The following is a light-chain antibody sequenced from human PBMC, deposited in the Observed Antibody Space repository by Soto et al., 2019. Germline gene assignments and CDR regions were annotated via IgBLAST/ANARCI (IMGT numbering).Light chain of an antibody. Sequence: DIQMTQSPSSLSASVGNRVTITCRASQSINNYLNWYLQRPGQAPKLLIRSASTLQRGVPSRFSGSGSRTEFTLTIADLQPEDFGTYYCQQSLTMPITFGHGTRLEI. V-gene: IGKV1-39*01. CDR1: QSINNY. J-gene: IGKJ5*01. CDR3: QQSLTMPIT. CDR2: SAS.